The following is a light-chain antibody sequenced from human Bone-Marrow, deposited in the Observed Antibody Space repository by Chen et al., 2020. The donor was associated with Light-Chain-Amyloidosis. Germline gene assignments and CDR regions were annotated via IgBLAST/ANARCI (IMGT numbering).Light chain of an antibody. CDR3: QVWDRSSDRPV. J-gene: IGLJ3*02. CDR1: NIGSTS. CDR2: DDS. Sequence: SYVLTQPSSVSVAPGQTATIAWGGNNIGSTSVHWYQQTPGQAPLLVVYDDSDRPSGIPERLSGSKSGNTATLPISMVEAGAVADSYCQVWDRSSDRPVFGGGTTLTVL. V-gene: IGLV3-21*02.